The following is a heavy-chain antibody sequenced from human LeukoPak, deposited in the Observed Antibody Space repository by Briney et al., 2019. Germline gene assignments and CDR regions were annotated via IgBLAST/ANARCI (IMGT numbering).Heavy chain of an antibody. J-gene: IGHJ4*02. CDR2: INSDGSST. CDR1: GFTFSSYW. V-gene: IGHV3-74*01. CDR3: ARSRDFWSGYYVYFDY. D-gene: IGHD3-3*01. Sequence: GGSLRLSCAASGFTFSSYWMHWVRQAPGKGLVWVSRINSDGSSTSYADSVEGRFTISRDNAKNTLYLQMNSLRAEDTAVYYCARSRDFWSGYYVYFDYWGQGTLVTVSS.